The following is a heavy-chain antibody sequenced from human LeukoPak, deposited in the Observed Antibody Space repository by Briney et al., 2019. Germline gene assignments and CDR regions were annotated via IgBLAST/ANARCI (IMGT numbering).Heavy chain of an antibody. CDR2: IHTSGST. CDR3: ARGSGWLTPN. Sequence: PSETLSLTCSVSGDSSSDYYWSWFRQPPGKGLEWVGLIHTSGSTNYNPSLPSRVPMSQDTSNSHFSLKLDSVTAADTAIYYCARGSGWLTPNWGQGTLVTVAS. CDR1: GDSSSDYY. J-gene: IGHJ4*02. D-gene: IGHD4/OR15-4a*01. V-gene: IGHV4-4*09.